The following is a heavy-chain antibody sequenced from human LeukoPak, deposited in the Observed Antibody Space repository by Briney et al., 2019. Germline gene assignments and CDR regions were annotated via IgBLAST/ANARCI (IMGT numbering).Heavy chain of an antibody. D-gene: IGHD3/OR15-3a*01. CDR2: IDQSGTT. CDR1: GGSFSGYY. Sequence: SETLSLTCVVNGGSFSGYYWSWIRQPPGKGLEWIGEIDQSGTTNYNPSLKSRVAISIDTSKKQFSLSLTSMTAADTAVYYCARVPHYYFGYGYFDTWGQGTRVTVSS. V-gene: IGHV4-34*01. J-gene: IGHJ4*02. CDR3: ARVPHYYFGYGYFDT.